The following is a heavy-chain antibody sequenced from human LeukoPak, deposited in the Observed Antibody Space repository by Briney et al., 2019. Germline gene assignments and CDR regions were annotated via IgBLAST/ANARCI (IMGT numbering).Heavy chain of an antibody. CDR3: ARSGEFLAMPSDI. CDR1: GFTFDDYA. CDR2: ISWNSGSI. Sequence: GGSLRLSCAASGFTFDDYAMHWVRQAPGKGLEWVSGISWNSGSIGYADSVKGRFTISRDNAKNSLYLQMNSLRAEDTAVFYCARSGEFLAMPSDIWGQGTMVTVSS. V-gene: IGHV3-9*01. J-gene: IGHJ3*02. D-gene: IGHD3-10*01.